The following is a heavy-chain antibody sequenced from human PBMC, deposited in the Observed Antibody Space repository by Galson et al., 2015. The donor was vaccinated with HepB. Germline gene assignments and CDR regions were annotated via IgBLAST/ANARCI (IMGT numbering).Heavy chain of an antibody. Sequence: SLRLSCAASGFTFSSYAMGWVRQAPGKGLEWVSGISVSGASTYYADSVKGRFTISRDNSKNTLYLQMNSLRAEDTAVYYCAKASAMTTVVTPLDFWGQGSLVTVSS. J-gene: IGHJ4*02. CDR3: AKASAMTTVVTPLDF. CDR1: GFTFSSYA. V-gene: IGHV3-23*01. D-gene: IGHD4-23*01. CDR2: ISVSGAST.